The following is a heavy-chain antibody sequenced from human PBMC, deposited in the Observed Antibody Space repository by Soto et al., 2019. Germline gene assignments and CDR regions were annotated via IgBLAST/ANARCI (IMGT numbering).Heavy chain of an antibody. CDR3: AAGEFYCDYDGLDAFDI. D-gene: IGHD4-17*01. V-gene: IGHV1-58*02. J-gene: IGHJ3*02. CDR1: GFTFTSSA. Sequence: GASVKVSCKASGFTFTSSAMQWVRQARGQRLEWIGWIVVGSGNTNYAQKFQERVTITRDMSTSTAYMELSSLRSEDTAVYYCAAGEFYCDYDGLDAFDIWGQGTTVTVSS. CDR2: IVVGSGNT.